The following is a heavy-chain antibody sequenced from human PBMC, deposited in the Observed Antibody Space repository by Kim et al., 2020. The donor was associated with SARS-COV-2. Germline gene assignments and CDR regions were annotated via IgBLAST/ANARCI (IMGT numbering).Heavy chain of an antibody. D-gene: IGHD2-2*01. CDR2: ISAGGITT. V-gene: IGHV3-23*01. J-gene: IGHJ4*02. Sequence: GGSLRLSCAASGFTFSNYAMSWVRQAPGRGLEWVSTISAGGITTYYADSVKGRFTISRENSKNTLSLQMNSLRAEDTAVYYCAKGTTSTTYSATDYWGQGTLVTVSS. CDR3: AKGTTSTTYSATDY. CDR1: GFTFSNYA.